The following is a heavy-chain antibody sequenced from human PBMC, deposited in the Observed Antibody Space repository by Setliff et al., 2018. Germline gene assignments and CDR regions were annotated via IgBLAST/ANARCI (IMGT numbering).Heavy chain of an antibody. CDR3: AGGRRYDYGWDFDY. CDR2: IPHSGST. Sequence: SETLSLTCTVSGYSISSGHYWGWIRQPPGKGLEWIGSIPHSGSTYYNPSLRSRVTISLDTSKNQFSPKLTSVTAADTAVYYCAGGRRYDYGWDFDYWGQGTLVTV. V-gene: IGHV4-38-2*02. D-gene: IGHD4-17*01. J-gene: IGHJ4*02. CDR1: GYSISSGHY.